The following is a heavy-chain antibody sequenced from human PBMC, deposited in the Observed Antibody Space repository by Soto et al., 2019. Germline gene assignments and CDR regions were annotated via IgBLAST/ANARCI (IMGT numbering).Heavy chain of an antibody. J-gene: IGHJ6*02. CDR3: ARGTRVRGVIIKVDYYYGMDV. V-gene: IGHV1-46*01. CDR2: INPSGGST. CDR1: GCTFTSYY. D-gene: IGHD3-10*01. Sequence: ASVKVSCKASGCTFTSYYMHWVRQAPGQGLEWMGIINPSGGSTSYAQKFQGRVTMTRDTSTSTVYMELSSLRSEDTAVYYCARGTRVRGVIIKVDYYYGMDVWGQGTTVTVSS.